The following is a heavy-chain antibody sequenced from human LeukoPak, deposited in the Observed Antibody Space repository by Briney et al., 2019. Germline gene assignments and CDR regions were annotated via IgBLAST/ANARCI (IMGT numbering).Heavy chain of an antibody. V-gene: IGHV1-46*01. CDR1: GFTFTNHF. Sequence: ASVKVSCKASGFTFTNHFMHWVRQAPGQGLEWMGIISPSGGSTSYAQKFQGRVTMTRDTSTSTLYMELSSLRSENTAMYYCARAEDQDFDYWGQGTLVTVSS. D-gene: IGHD2-2*01. CDR3: ARAEDQDFDY. CDR2: ISPSGGST. J-gene: IGHJ4*02.